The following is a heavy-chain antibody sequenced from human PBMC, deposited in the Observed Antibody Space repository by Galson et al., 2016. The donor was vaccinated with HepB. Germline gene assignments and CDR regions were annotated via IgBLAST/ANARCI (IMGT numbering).Heavy chain of an antibody. CDR2: IYPADSDT. V-gene: IGHV5-51*01. D-gene: IGHD1-1*01. Sequence: QSGAEVKKPGESLTISCTASGYSFTNYWIGWVRQMPGKGLEWLGHIYPADSDTRYGPSFQGQVSISADKSTTTAYLQCSSLKASDTAMYYCARQQLAPYAGFEIWGQGTMVTVSS. CDR1: GYSFTNYW. J-gene: IGHJ3*02. CDR3: ARQQLAPYAGFEI.